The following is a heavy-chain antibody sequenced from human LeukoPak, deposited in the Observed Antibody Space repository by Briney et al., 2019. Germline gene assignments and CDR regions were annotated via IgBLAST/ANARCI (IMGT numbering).Heavy chain of an antibody. CDR2: IYPDDSDT. CDR1: GYSFTTYW. CDR3: ARGVNWEDYFDY. D-gene: IGHD1-1*01. Sequence: GESLKISCEGSGYSFTTYWIGWVRQMPGKGLEWMAIIYPDDSDTRYSPSFQGQVTISADKSISTAYLQWSSLKASDTAMYYCARGVNWEDYFDYWGQGTLVTVSS. V-gene: IGHV5-51*01. J-gene: IGHJ4*02.